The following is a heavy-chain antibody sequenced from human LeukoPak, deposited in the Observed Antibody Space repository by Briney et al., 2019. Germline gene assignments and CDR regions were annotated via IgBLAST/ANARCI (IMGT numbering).Heavy chain of an antibody. D-gene: IGHD2-15*01. Sequence: QSGGSLRLSCAASGFTFSSYWMHWVRHVSGKALVWVSRINNDGSSTTYADSVEGRFTISRDNAKNTLNLQMNSLRAEDTAVYFCARGGSGSFDYWGQGTLVTVSS. CDR2: INNDGSST. CDR1: GFTFSSYW. V-gene: IGHV3-74*01. J-gene: IGHJ4*02. CDR3: ARGGSGSFDY.